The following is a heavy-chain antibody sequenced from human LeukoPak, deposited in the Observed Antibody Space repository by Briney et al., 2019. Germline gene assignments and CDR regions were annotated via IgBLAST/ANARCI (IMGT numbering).Heavy chain of an antibody. J-gene: IGHJ6*02. D-gene: IGHD3-10*01. V-gene: IGHV3-23*01. CDR3: AKGSGSDDPLGMDV. CDR1: GGSISSGGYY. CDR2: ISASGGRT. Sequence: ETLSLTCTVSGGSISSGGYYWSWIRQAPGKGLEWVSGISASGGRTYYADSVKGRFTITRDNSKNTQYLQMNSLRAEDTAVYYCAKGSGSDDPLGMDVWGQGTTVTVSS.